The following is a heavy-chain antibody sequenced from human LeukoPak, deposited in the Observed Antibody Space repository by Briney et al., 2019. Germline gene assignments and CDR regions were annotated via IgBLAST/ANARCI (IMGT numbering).Heavy chain of an antibody. CDR1: RFTFSNAW. V-gene: IGHV3-15*01. CDR3: TTSTQYGDYPDY. J-gene: IGHJ4*02. CDR2: IKSKTDGGTT. D-gene: IGHD4-17*01. Sequence: GGSLRLSCAASRFTFSNAWMSWVRQAPGKGLEWVGRIKSKTDGGTTDYAAPVKGRFTISRDDSKNTLYLQMNSLKTEDTAVYYCTTSTQYGDYPDYWGQGTLVTVSS.